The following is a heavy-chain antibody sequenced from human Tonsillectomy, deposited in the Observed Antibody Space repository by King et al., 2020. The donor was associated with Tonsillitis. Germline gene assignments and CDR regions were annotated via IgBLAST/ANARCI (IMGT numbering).Heavy chain of an antibody. CDR1: RYTFTGYY. CDR2: ITPNSGDT. J-gene: IGHJ4*02. V-gene: IGHV1-2*02. Sequence: VQLVESGAEVKKPGASVKVSCKASRYTFTGYYLHWVRQAPGQGLEWMGRITPNSGDTNYAQKFQGRVTMTRDTSISTAYLELSRLRSDDTAVYYCARAPYSSDEGYFDYWGQGTLVTVSS. CDR3: ARAPYSSDEGYFDY. D-gene: IGHD6-19*01.